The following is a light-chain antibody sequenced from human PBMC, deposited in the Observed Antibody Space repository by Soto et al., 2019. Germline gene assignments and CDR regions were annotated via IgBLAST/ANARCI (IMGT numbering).Light chain of an antibody. J-gene: IGKJ4*01. CDR2: DAS. CDR3: QQFFDYPLT. CDR1: QDISTL. Sequence: AIQLTQSPSSLSASVGDRVTITCRASQDISTLFAWYQQRPGKAPKLLIYDASSLESGVPSRFSGSGSGADFTLTISSLQPGDFATYYCQQFFDYPLTFGGGTKVDIK. V-gene: IGKV1D-13*01.